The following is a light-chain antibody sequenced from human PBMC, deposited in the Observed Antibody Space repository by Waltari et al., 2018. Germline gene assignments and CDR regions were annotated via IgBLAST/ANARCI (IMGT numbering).Light chain of an antibody. CDR1: NSNIVKNP. CDR2: DND. CDR3: GAFDSSLSVPL. J-gene: IGLJ2*01. Sequence: QSVLTQPPSVSAAPGQRVTNPCSGGNSNIVKNPVSRYQHPPGTAPKLLIYDNDKRPSHFPDRISASTSGPSATLVITGLQTGDEADYYCGAFDSSLSVPLFGGGTKLTV. V-gene: IGLV1-51*01.